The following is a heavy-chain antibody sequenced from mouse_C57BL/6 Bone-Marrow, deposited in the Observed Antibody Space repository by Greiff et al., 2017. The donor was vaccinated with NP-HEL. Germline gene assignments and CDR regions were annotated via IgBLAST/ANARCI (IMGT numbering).Heavy chain of an antibody. CDR2: INPYNGDT. D-gene: IGHD3-3*01. J-gene: IGHJ3*01. CDR3: ARSERGDPAWFAY. CDR1: GYSFTGYF. Sequence: VQLQQSGPELVKPGDSVKISCKASGYSFTGYFMNWVMQSHGKSLEWIGRINPYNGDTFYNQKFKGKATLTVDKSSSTAHMELRSLTSEDSAVYYCARSERGDPAWFAYWGQGTLVTVSA. V-gene: IGHV1-20*01.